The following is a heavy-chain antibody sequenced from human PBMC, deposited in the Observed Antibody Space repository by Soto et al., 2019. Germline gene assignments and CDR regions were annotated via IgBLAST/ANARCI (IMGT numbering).Heavy chain of an antibody. J-gene: IGHJ4*02. CDR1: GFTFTRYS. V-gene: IGHV3-21*06. CDR2: ISSTTNYI. CDR3: ARESEDLTSNFDY. Sequence: EVQLVESGGGLVKPGGSLRLFCAASGFTFTRYSMNWVRQAPGKWLVWVSSISSTTNYISYGDSMKGRFTISRDNAKNSLYLEMNSLRAEDTAVYDCARESEDLTSNFDYWGQGTLVTVSS.